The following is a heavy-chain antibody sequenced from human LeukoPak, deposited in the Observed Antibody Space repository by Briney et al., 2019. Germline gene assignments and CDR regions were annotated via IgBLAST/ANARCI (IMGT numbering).Heavy chain of an antibody. CDR1: GYNFTDYY. V-gene: IGHV1-2*02. Sequence: ASVKVSCKASGYNFTDYYVHWVRQAPGQGLEWMGYITPNSEGTEFAQKFQGRVTMTRDTSIITAYMELSRLTSDDTAVYYCASSSSSWYGGSWFDPWGQGTLVTVSS. CDR3: ASSSSSWYGGSWFDP. J-gene: IGHJ5*02. D-gene: IGHD6-13*01. CDR2: ITPNSEGT.